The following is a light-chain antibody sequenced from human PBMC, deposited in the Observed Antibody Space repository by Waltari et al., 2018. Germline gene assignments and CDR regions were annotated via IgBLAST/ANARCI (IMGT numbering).Light chain of an antibody. CDR3: QQYSASPHVT. J-gene: IGKJ5*01. CDR2: DTS. V-gene: IGKV3-20*01. Sequence: VLTQSPGTLSLSPGERATLSCRASQSVSGNYLAWYQQKPGQSPRLLIDDTSTRATGIPDRFRGSGSGTDFTLTINRLEPEDFAVYVCQQYSASPHVTFGQGTRLEIK. CDR1: QSVSGNY.